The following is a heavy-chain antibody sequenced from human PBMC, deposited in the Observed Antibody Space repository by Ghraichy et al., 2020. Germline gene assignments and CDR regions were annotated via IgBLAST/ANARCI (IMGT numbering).Heavy chain of an antibody. CDR3: AKAWGYCSAATCPSYNWFDP. D-gene: IGHD2-15*01. V-gene: IGHV3-23*01. J-gene: IGHJ5*02. CDR1: GFPFSSYA. CDR2: ISFSGANT. Sequence: GGSLRLSCAASGFPFSSYAMRWVRQTPGKGLEWVSSISFSGANTYYAVSVKGRFTISRDNSKNTLYLQMNSLRADDTAVYYCAKAWGYCSAATCPSYNWFDPWGQGTLVTVSS.